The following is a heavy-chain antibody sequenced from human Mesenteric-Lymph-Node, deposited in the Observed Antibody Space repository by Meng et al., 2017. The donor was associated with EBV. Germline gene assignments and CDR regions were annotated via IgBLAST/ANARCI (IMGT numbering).Heavy chain of an antibody. V-gene: IGHV4-4*02. CDR1: GGSLSSGHW. D-gene: IGHD6-19*01. J-gene: IGHJ4*02. Sequence: QVQLQESGPGLVKPSGTLSLTCGVAGGSLSSGHWWSWGRQPPGKGLEWIGEHGGTRNYNPSLRSRVTTSLDYSKNQFSLTLRSVTAADTAVYYCATFNSGSYKYYFDHWGRGILVTVSS. CDR3: ATFNSGSYKYYFDH. CDR2: HGGTR.